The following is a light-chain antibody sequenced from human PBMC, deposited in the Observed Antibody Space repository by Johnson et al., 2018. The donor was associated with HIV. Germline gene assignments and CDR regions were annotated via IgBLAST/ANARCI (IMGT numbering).Light chain of an antibody. V-gene: IGLV1-51*01. CDR3: GTWDSSLSAGYV. J-gene: IGLJ1*01. Sequence: QAVLTQPPSVSAAPGQKVTISCSGSSSNIGRNYVSWYQQLPGTAPKLLIFDNNKRPSGIPDRFSASKSGPSATLGITGIQTGDEADYYCGTWDSSLSAGYVFGTGTKVTVL. CDR2: DNN. CDR1: SSNIGRNY.